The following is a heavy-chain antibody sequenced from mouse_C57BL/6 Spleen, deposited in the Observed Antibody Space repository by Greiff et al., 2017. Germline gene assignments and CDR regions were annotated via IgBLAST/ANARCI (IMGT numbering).Heavy chain of an antibody. D-gene: IGHD2-1*01. CDR3: ARFYYKDYAMDY. Sequence: QVQLKQPGAELVKPGASVKLSCKASGYTFTSYWMHWVKQRPGQGLEWIGMIHPNSGSTNYNEKFKSKATLTVDKSSSTAYMQLSSLTSEDSAVYYCARFYYKDYAMDYWGQGTSVTVSS. CDR2: IHPNSGST. J-gene: IGHJ4*01. CDR1: GYTFTSYW. V-gene: IGHV1-64*01.